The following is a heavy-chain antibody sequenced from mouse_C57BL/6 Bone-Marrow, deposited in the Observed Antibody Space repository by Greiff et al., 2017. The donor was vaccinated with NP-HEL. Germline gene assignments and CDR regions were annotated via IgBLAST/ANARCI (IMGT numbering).Heavy chain of an antibody. CDR3: TTDSNYWYFDV. D-gene: IGHD2-5*01. CDR1: GFNIKDDY. CDR2: IDPENGDT. Sequence: EVKLVESGAELVRPGASVKLSCTASGFNIKDDYMHWVKQRPEQGLEWIGWIDPENGDTEYASKFQGKATITADTSSNTAYLQLSSLTSEDTAVYYCTTDSNYWYFDVWGTGTTVTVSS. J-gene: IGHJ1*03. V-gene: IGHV14-4*01.